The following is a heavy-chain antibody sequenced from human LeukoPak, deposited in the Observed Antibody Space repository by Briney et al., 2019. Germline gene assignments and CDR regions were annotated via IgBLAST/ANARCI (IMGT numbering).Heavy chain of an antibody. CDR1: GGSISSSSYY. V-gene: IGHV4-39*07. J-gene: IGHJ5*02. Sequence: SETLPLTCTVSGGSISSSSYYWGWIRQPPGKGLEWIGSIYYSGSTYYNPSLKSRVTISVDTSKNQFSLKLSSVTAADTAVYYCARDQNIRRYSSRLNWFDPWGQGTLVTVSS. D-gene: IGHD6-13*01. CDR2: IYYSGST. CDR3: ARDQNIRRYSSRLNWFDP.